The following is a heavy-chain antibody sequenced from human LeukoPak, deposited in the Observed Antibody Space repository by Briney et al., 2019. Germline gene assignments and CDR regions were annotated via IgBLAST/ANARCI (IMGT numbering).Heavy chain of an antibody. CDR1: GFTFSSYN. V-gene: IGHV3-48*02. D-gene: IGHD4-17*01. J-gene: IGHJ4*02. Sequence: GGSLRLSCAASGFTFSSYNMNWVRQAPGKGLEWVSYISRSSSSIYYADSVTGRFTISRDNAKNSVYLQMNSLSDEDTAVYRCARDYGDLGEYFDCWGQGTLVTVSS. CDR2: ISRSSSSI. CDR3: ARDYGDLGEYFDC.